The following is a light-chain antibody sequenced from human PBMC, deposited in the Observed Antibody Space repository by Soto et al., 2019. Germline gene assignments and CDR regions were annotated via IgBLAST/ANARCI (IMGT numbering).Light chain of an antibody. CDR3: HQYGSSPPYT. Sequence: EVVLTQSPGTLSLSPGERATLSCRASQSIINNYLAWYQQRPGQAPRLLIYGSSNRATGIPGRLSGSGSGRDFTLTISRIEPEDFAVYYCHQYGSSPPYTFGQGTKVEI. V-gene: IGKV3-20*01. CDR2: GSS. J-gene: IGKJ2*01. CDR1: QSIINNY.